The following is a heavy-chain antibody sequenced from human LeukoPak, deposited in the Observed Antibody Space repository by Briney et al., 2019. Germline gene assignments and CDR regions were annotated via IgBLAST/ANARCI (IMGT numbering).Heavy chain of an antibody. CDR3: ARDGGSHDFDY. V-gene: IGHV1-46*01. J-gene: IGHJ4*02. CDR2: INPSGGSP. CDR1: GYTFTSYY. Sequence: GASVKVFCKACGYTFTSYYMHWVRQAPGQGLEWMAIINPSGGSPTYAQKFQGRVTMTSDTSTSAVYVELSSLRSEDTAVYYCARDGGSHDFDYWGQGTLVTVSS. D-gene: IGHD2-15*01.